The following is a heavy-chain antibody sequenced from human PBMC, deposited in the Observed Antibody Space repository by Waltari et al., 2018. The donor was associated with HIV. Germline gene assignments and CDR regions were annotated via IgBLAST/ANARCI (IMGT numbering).Heavy chain of an antibody. J-gene: IGHJ4*02. CDR3: ARGPVRGAIDF. V-gene: IGHV4-31*03. D-gene: IGHD3-10*01. CDR2: IYYSGST. Sequence: QVKLQESGPGLVKPSETLSLTCSVSGGTIRTAGYSWSWVRQSPERALEGVGYIYYSGSTYYNPSLKSRLTISSDSSNNHVSLKLNSVTAADTAVYYCARGPVRGAIDFWGQGAQVIVSS. CDR1: GGTIRTAGYS.